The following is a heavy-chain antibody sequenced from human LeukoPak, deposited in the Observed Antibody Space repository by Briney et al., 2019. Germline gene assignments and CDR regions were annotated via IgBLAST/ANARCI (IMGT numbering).Heavy chain of an antibody. V-gene: IGHV4-38-2*02. CDR1: GYPISSGYY. CDR2: IYHSGST. D-gene: IGHD3-10*01. Sequence: PSETLSLTCTVSGYPISSGYYWGWIRQPPGKGLEWIGSIYHSGSTYYNPSLKSRVTISVDTSKNQFSLKLSSVTAADTAVYYCARDGYRLLWFGELRGLIDPWGQGTLVTVSS. J-gene: IGHJ5*02. CDR3: ARDGYRLLWFGELRGLIDP.